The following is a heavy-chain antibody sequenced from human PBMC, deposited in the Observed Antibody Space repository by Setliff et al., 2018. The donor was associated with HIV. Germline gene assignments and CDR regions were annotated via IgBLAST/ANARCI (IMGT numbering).Heavy chain of an antibody. J-gene: IGHJ4*02. CDR3: ARHRDGGTYPLDY. CDR1: GGSINSYY. V-gene: IGHV4-4*07. D-gene: IGHD1-26*01. Sequence: SETLSLTCIVSGGSINSYYWSWIRQPAGKGLEWIGRIYTDENTNYNPSLKSRVTMSVDTSKNQFSLILTSVTAADTAVYYCARHRDGGTYPLDYWGQGTLVTVSS. CDR2: IYTDENT.